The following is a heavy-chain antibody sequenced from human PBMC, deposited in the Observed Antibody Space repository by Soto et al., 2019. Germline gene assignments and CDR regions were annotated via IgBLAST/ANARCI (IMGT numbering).Heavy chain of an antibody. CDR2: TYYRSKWYN. V-gene: IGHV6-1*01. D-gene: IGHD1-7*01. CDR3: ARDHELFDEGWFDP. CDR1: GDSVSINSAA. J-gene: IGHJ5*02. Sequence: SQTLSLTCAISGDSVSINSAAWNLIRQSPSRGLEWLGRTYYRSKWYNDYAVSVKSRITINPDTSKNQFSLQLNSVTPEDTAVYYCARDHELFDEGWFDPWGQGTLVTVYS.